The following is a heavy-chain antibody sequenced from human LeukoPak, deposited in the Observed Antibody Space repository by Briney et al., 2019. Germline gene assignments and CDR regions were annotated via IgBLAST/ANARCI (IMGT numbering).Heavy chain of an antibody. CDR1: GYTLTDYY. J-gene: IGHJ4*02. Sequence: ASVKVSFKASGYTLTDYYMHWVRQAPGQGLEWMGWINPNSGDTNCAQKFQGRVTMTRDTSISTAYMELSRLRSDDTAVYYCARDGNFDYWGQGTLVTVSS. CDR3: ARDGNFDY. V-gene: IGHV1-2*02. CDR2: INPNSGDT.